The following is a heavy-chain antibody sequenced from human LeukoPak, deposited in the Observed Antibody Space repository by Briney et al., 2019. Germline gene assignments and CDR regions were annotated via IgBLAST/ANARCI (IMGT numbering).Heavy chain of an antibody. CDR2: IYSGGST. V-gene: IGHV3-53*01. CDR3: CYDSSGYYSMRFDY. D-gene: IGHD3-22*01. CDR1: GFTVSSNY. Sequence: GGSLRLSCAASGFTVSSNYMSWVRQAPGKGLEWVSVIYSGGSTYYADSVKGRFTISRDNSKNTLYLQMNSLRTEDTAVYYCCYDSSGYYSMRFDYWGQGTLVTVSS. J-gene: IGHJ4*02.